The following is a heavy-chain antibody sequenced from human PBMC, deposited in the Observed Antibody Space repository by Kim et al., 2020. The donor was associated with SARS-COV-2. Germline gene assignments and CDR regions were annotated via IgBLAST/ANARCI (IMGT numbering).Heavy chain of an antibody. Sequence: ASVKVSCKASGYTFTSYYMHWVRQAPGQGLEWMGIINPSGGSTSYAQKFQGRVTMTRDTSTSTVYMELSSLRSEDTAVYYCAREGMGDYYDSSGIPYYFDYWGQGTLVTVSS. CDR1: GYTFTSYY. CDR2: INPSGGST. CDR3: AREGMGDYYDSSGIPYYFDY. J-gene: IGHJ4*02. V-gene: IGHV1-46*01. D-gene: IGHD3-22*01.